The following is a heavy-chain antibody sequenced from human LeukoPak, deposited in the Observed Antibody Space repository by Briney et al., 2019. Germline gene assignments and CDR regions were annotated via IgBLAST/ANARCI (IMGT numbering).Heavy chain of an antibody. CDR1: GYTFTGYY. CDR2: INPNSGGT. Sequence: ASVKVSCKASGYTFTGYYMHWVRQAPGQGLEWMGWINPNSGGTNYAQKFQGRVTMTRDTSTSTVYMELSSLRSEDTAVYYCARDPGSGKVALDAFDIWGQGTMVTVSS. V-gene: IGHV1-2*02. D-gene: IGHD7-27*01. J-gene: IGHJ3*02. CDR3: ARDPGSGKVALDAFDI.